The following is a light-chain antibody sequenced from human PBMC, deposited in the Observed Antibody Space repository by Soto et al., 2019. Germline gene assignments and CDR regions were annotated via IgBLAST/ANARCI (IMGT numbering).Light chain of an antibody. CDR1: QGIRNE. Sequence: AIQVTQSPSSLSASVGDRVTITCRASQGIRNELSWYQQKPGKAPKFRIFAASNLQSGVPSRFSGSGSGTDFTLTISSLQPEDFATYFCLQDDDYPFTFGGGTKVEIK. J-gene: IGKJ4*01. CDR3: LQDDDYPFT. V-gene: IGKV1-6*01. CDR2: AAS.